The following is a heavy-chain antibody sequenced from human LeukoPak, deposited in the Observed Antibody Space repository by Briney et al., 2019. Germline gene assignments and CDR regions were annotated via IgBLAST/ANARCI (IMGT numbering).Heavy chain of an antibody. V-gene: IGHV4-4*07. D-gene: IGHD3-10*01. CDR3: ARGYYGSGIRYSWYYYYYMDV. CDR2: IYTSGST. Sequence: PSETLSLTCTVSGGSISSYYWSWIRQPAGKGLEWIGRIYTSGSTNYNPSLKSRVTMSVDTSKNQFSLKLSSVTAADTAVYYCARGYYGSGIRYSWYYYYYMDVWGKGTTVTISS. CDR1: GGSISSYY. J-gene: IGHJ6*03.